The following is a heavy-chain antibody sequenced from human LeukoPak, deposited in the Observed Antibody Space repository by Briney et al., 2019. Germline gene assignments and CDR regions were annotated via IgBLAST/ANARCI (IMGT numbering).Heavy chain of an antibody. D-gene: IGHD4-23*01. CDR2: INHSGST. Sequence: PSETLSLTCAVYGGSFSGYYWSWIRQPPGKGLEWIGEINHSGSTNYHPSLKSRVTISVDTSKNQFSLKLSSVTAADTAVYYCARGTMTTVAPAFDYWGQGTLVTVSS. CDR1: GGSFSGYY. J-gene: IGHJ4*02. CDR3: ARGTMTTVAPAFDY. V-gene: IGHV4-34*01.